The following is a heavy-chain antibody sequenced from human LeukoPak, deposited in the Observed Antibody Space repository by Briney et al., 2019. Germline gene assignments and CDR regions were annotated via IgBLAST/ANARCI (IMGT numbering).Heavy chain of an antibody. V-gene: IGHV4-39*01. CDR1: GGSISNNNYY. CDR3: ATWRTAKTGFDY. Sequence: SETLSLTCTVSGGSISNNNYYWAWIRQPPGKGLECIGSTYYSGSPYYNPSLKSRVTISVDTSKNQFSLRLSSVTAADTAVYYCATWRTAKTGFDYWGQGTLVTVSS. CDR2: TYYSGSP. J-gene: IGHJ4*02. D-gene: IGHD1-1*01.